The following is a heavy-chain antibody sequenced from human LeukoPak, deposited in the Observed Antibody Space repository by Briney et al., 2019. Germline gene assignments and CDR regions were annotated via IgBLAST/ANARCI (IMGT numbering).Heavy chain of an antibody. CDR3: ARRTSNPVGAIDY. D-gene: IGHD1-26*01. J-gene: IGHJ4*02. Sequence: SETLSLTCTVSGGSISISNYYWGWIRQPPGRGLEWIGSISYSGTYYNPSLKSRLTISVDTSKNHFSLNLRSVTAADTAVNYCARRTSNPVGAIDYWGQGTLVTVSS. CDR1: GGSISISNYY. CDR2: ISYSGT. V-gene: IGHV4-39*01.